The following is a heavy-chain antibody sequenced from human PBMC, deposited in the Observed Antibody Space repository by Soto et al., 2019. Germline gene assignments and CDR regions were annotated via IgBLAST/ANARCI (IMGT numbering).Heavy chain of an antibody. Sequence: ASVKVSCKASGYTFTSYGISWVRQAPGQGLEWMGWISGYNGNKKYAQKLQGRVTMTTDTSTSTAYMELRSLRSDDTAVYYCARDNYDILTGLDAFDMWGQGTMVTVSS. D-gene: IGHD3-9*01. CDR1: GYTFTSYG. V-gene: IGHV1-18*01. CDR3: ARDNYDILTGLDAFDM. J-gene: IGHJ3*02. CDR2: ISGYNGNK.